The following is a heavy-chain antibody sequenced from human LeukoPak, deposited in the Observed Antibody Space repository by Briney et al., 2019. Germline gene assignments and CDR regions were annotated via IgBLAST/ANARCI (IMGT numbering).Heavy chain of an antibody. CDR3: ASGTWGFYDTTVGVY. Sequence: PSGTLSLTCAVSGGSISSSNWWSWVRQPPGKGLEWIGEIYHSGSTNYNPSLKSRVTISVDKSKNQFSLKLGSVTAADTAVFYCASGTWGFYDTTVGVYWGQGTLVTVSS. J-gene: IGHJ4*02. CDR1: GGSISSSNW. D-gene: IGHD3-22*01. V-gene: IGHV4-4*02. CDR2: IYHSGST.